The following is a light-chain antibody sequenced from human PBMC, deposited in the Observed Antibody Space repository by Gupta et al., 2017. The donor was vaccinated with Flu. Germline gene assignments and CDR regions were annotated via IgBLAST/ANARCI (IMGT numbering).Light chain of an antibody. J-gene: IGLJ3*02. V-gene: IGLV1-51*01. CDR2: ESS. CDR3: GAWASSMTNVV. CDR1: SPNVVNNH. Sequence: NVTNYSSGSSPNVVNNHVSWYPQFPGKAPKLIIYESSVRPSGITDRFSGSKSGTTATLAIPGLQAVDEADYYCGAWASSMTNVVFGGGTKLTV.